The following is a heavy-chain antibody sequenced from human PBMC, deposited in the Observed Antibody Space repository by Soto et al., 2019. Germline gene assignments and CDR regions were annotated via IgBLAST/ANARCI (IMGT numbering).Heavy chain of an antibody. D-gene: IGHD5-12*01. CDR2: INPSGGST. V-gene: IGHV1-46*01. CDR3: ASNIVATITPPYNYYYGMDV. Sequence: ASVKVSCKASGYTFTSYYMHWVRQAPGQGLEWMGIINPSGGSTSYAQKFQGRVTMTRDTSTSTVYMELSSLRSEDTAVYYCASNIVATITPPYNYYYGMDVWGQGTTVTVSS. J-gene: IGHJ6*02. CDR1: GYTFTSYY.